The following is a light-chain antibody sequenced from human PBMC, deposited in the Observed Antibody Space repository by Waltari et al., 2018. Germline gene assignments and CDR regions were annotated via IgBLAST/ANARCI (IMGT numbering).Light chain of an antibody. J-gene: IGKJ1*01. V-gene: IGKV4-1*01. Sequence: DIVLTQSPASLALSLGERATITCNSSQSVLYKSTVRNYLAGYQHKLGQPPKLLIYWACTRASGVPDRFSGSGFGTHITLTISSLQDKDVVVYYGHQFSATWGTFGQGSKVAIK. CDR3: HQFSATWGT. CDR1: QSVLYKSTVRNY. CDR2: WAC.